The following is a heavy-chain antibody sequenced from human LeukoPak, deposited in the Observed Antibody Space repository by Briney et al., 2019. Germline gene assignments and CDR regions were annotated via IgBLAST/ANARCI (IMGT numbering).Heavy chain of an antibody. J-gene: IGHJ4*02. Sequence: SETLSLTCTVSGGSISTNNYYWGWIRQPPGKGLEWIGNIFYSGSTYYNPSLKSRVTISVDTSKNQFSLKLNSVTAADTAVYYCARAPYYYDSSGYKNFDCWGQGTLVTVSS. V-gene: IGHV4-39*07. D-gene: IGHD3-22*01. CDR2: IFYSGST. CDR1: GGSISTNNYY. CDR3: ARAPYYYDSSGYKNFDC.